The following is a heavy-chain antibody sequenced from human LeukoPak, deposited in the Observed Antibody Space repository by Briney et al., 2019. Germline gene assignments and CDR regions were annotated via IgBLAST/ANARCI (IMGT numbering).Heavy chain of an antibody. J-gene: IGHJ3*02. Sequence: PGGSLTLSCAPSGFTFSSYSMNWVRQAPGRGLGWVSSISSSSNYIYYADSGKGRFTITRDNAKNPLYLQMNSLRAEDTSVYYCARESRDAFDIWGQGTMVTVSS. V-gene: IGHV3-21*01. CDR1: GFTFSSYS. CDR3: ARESRDAFDI. CDR2: ISSSSNYI.